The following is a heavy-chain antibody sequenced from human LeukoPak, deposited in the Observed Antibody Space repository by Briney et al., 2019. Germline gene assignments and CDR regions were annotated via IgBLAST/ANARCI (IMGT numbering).Heavy chain of an antibody. D-gene: IGHD3-22*01. V-gene: IGHV4-61*09. CDR3: ARGLNYYDSSGRPHWYFDL. CDR2: IGST. Sequence: SETLSLTCTVSGGSISSGSEYWSWIRQPAGKGLEWVGHIGSTNYNPSLKSRVTISVDTSKNQFSLKLSSVTAADTAVYYCARGLNYYDSSGRPHWYFDLWGRGTLVTVSS. J-gene: IGHJ2*01. CDR1: GGSISSGSEY.